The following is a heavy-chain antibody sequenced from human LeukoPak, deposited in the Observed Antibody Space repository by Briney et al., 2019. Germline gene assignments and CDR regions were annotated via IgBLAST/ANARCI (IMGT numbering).Heavy chain of an antibody. Sequence: SETLSLTCAVYGGSFSGYYWSWIRQPPGKGLEWIGEINHSGSTNYNQSLKSRVTISVDTSKNQFSLKLSSVTAADTAVYYCARAGPWELLTKYYFDYWGQGTLVTVSS. J-gene: IGHJ4*02. CDR2: INHSGST. CDR3: ARAGPWELLTKYYFDY. CDR1: GGSFSGYY. D-gene: IGHD1-26*01. V-gene: IGHV4-34*01.